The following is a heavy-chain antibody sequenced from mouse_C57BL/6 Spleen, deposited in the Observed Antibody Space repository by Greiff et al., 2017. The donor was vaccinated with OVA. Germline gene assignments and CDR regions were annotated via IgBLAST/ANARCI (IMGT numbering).Heavy chain of an antibody. CDR1: GYTFTSYW. D-gene: IGHD2-4*01. J-gene: IGHJ1*03. CDR3: ARLGLRPYWYFDV. CDR2: IYPSDSET. Sequence: QVQLKQPGAELVRPGSSVKLSCKASGYTFTSYWMDWVKQRPGQGLEWIGNIYPSDSETHYNQKFKDKATLTVDKSSSTAYMQLSSLTSEDSAVYYCARLGLRPYWYFDVWGTGTTVTVSS. V-gene: IGHV1-61*01.